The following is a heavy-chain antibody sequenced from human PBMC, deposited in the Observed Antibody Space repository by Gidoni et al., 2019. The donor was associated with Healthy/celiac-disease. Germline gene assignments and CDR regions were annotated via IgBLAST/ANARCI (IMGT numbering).Heavy chain of an antibody. CDR2: INPSGGST. CDR3: ARGPYYDILTGYYYYGMDV. D-gene: IGHD3-9*01. Sequence: QVQLVQSGAEVKKPGASVKVSCKASGYTFTSYYMHWVRQAPGQGLEWMGIINPSGGSTSYAQKFQGRVTMTRDTSTSTVYMELSSLRSEDTAVYYCARGPYYDILTGYYYYGMDVWGQGTTVTVSS. J-gene: IGHJ6*02. CDR1: GYTFTSYY. V-gene: IGHV1-46*01.